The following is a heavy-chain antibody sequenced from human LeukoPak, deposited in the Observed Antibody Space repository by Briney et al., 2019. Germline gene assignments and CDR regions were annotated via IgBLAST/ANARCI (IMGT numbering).Heavy chain of an antibody. D-gene: IGHD3-22*01. CDR1: FTFSNYA. CDR3: ARGPGRYYYDSSGDY. V-gene: IGHV3-33*01. J-gene: IGHJ4*02. CDR2: IWYDGSNK. Sequence: PGGSLRLSCGFTFSNYAMHWVRQAPGKGLEWVAVIWYDGSNKYYADSVKGRFTISRDNSKNTLYLQMNSLRAEDTAVYYCARGPGRYYYDSSGDYWGQGTLVTVSS.